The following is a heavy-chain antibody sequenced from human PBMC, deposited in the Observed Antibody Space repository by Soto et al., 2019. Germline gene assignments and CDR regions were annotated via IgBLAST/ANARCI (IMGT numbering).Heavy chain of an antibody. Sequence: QVQLVQSGAEVKKPGASVKVSCKASGYTFNNSGINWVRQAPGRGLEWMGWISAKNGNTNYAQKFQGRVTMTTDTATRTAYMDLSSLRSDDTAVYFCARDLGDIVVVSAATEFDHWGQGTLVTVSS. V-gene: IGHV1-18*04. CDR2: ISAKNGNT. CDR1: GYTFNNSG. D-gene: IGHD2-2*01. J-gene: IGHJ4*02. CDR3: ARDLGDIVVVSAATEFDH.